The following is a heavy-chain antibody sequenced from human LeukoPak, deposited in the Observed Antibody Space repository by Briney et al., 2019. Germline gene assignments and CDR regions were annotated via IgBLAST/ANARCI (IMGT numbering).Heavy chain of an antibody. V-gene: IGHV5-51*01. D-gene: IGHD2-2*01. CDR1: EYSFANYW. CDR2: IYPGDSDT. CDR3: ARNSRAYCSTTNCLFDY. Sequence: GESLKISCKGSEYSFANYWIGWVRQMPGKGLEWMGIIYPGDSDTRYSPSFQGQVTISVDKSISTAYLQWSSLKASDTAMYYCARNSRAYCSTTNCLFDYWGQGTLVTVSS. J-gene: IGHJ4*02.